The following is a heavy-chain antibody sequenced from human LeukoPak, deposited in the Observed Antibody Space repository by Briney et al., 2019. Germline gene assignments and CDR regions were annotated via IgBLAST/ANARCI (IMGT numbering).Heavy chain of an antibody. CDR3: AREGARIAAAGTRGWFDP. CDR1: GGTFSSYA. CDR2: IIPILGIA. D-gene: IGHD6-13*01. J-gene: IGHJ5*02. V-gene: IGHV1-69*10. Sequence: SVKVSFKASGGTFSSYAISWGRQAPGQGLEWMGGIIPILGIANYAQKFQGRVTITAEKSTSTAYMELSSLRPEDTAVYYCAREGARIAAAGTRGWFDPWGQGTLVTVSS.